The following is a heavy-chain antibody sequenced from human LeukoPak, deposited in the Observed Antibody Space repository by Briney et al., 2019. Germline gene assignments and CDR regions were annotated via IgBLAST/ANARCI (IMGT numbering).Heavy chain of an antibody. D-gene: IGHD4-23*01. J-gene: IGHJ4*02. CDR2: IRQDDSEK. Sequence: AGGSLRLSCSASGFTFSDYWMMWVRHAPGKGLEWVGNIRQDDSEKNYVDSVKGRFTISRDNAKSSLYLQMNSLRAEDTAIYYCATDRKVGTWDPRFNYWGQGTLVTVSS. CDR1: GFTFSDYW. V-gene: IGHV3-7*01. CDR3: ATDRKVGTWDPRFNY.